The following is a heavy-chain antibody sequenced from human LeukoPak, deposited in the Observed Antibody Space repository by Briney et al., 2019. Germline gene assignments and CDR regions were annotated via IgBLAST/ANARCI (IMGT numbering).Heavy chain of an antibody. D-gene: IGHD3-22*01. CDR3: ARDLGQYYDTSDNWFDP. CDR2: ISSSGSTI. J-gene: IGHJ5*02. Sequence: GGSLRLSCAASGFTFSSYSMNWVRQAPGKGLEWVSYISSSGSTIYYADSVKGRFTISRDNAKNSLYLQMNSLRAEDTAVYYCARDLGQYYDTSDNWFDPWGQGTLVTVSS. CDR1: GFTFSSYS. V-gene: IGHV3-48*04.